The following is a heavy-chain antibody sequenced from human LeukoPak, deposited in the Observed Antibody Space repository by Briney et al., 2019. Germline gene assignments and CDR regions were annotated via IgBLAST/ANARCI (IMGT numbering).Heavy chain of an antibody. J-gene: IGHJ4*02. D-gene: IGHD6-19*01. CDR2: IYSSGGT. CDR3: ARGRSGWYYDY. Sequence: GGSLRLSCAASGFTVSSNYMSWVRQAPGKGLEWVSVIYSSGGTYYADSVKGRFTISRDSSKNTLYLQMNSLGAEGTAVYYCARGRSGWYYDYWGQGTLVTVSS. CDR1: GFTVSSNY. V-gene: IGHV3-53*01.